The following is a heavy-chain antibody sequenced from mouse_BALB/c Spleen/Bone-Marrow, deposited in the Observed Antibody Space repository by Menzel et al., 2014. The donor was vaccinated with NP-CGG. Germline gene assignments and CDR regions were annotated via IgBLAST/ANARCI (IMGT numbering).Heavy chain of an antibody. Sequence: LVESGAELVKPGASVKMSCKASGYTFTSYWMHWVKQRPGQGLEWIGVIDPSDSYTSYNQKFKGKATLTVDTSSSPAYMQLRSLTSEDSAVYYCTRGDYDWYFDVWGAGTTVTVSS. D-gene: IGHD2-4*01. CDR3: TRGDYDWYFDV. V-gene: IGHV1S127*01. J-gene: IGHJ1*01. CDR2: IDPSDSYT. CDR1: GYTFTSYW.